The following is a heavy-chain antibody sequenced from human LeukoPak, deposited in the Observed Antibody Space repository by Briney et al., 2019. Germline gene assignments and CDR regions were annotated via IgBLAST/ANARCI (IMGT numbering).Heavy chain of an antibody. D-gene: IGHD5-24*01. V-gene: IGHV7-4-1*02. CDR3: ERVGDGYNWLIDY. CDR1: GYTFTSYA. Sequence: WASVKVSCKASGYTFTSYAMNWVRQAPGQGLEWMGWINTNTGNPTYAQGFTGRFVFSLDTSVSTAYLQISSLKAEDTAVYYCERVGDGYNWLIDYWGQGTLVTVSS. J-gene: IGHJ4*02. CDR2: INTNTGNP.